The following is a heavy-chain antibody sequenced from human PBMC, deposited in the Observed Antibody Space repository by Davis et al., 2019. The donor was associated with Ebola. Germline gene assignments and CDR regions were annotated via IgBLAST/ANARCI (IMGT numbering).Heavy chain of an antibody. D-gene: IGHD1-26*01. CDR1: GMTFSSYG. CDR2: ISSDGSEQ. J-gene: IGHJ4*02. CDR3: ARWASVGY. Sequence: GESLKLSCVVSGMTFSSYGMHWVRQAPGKGLEWVAVISSDGSEQYYVNSVKGRFTISRDNVKNSLYLQMDSLRAEDTAVYYCARWASVGYWGQGTLVTVSS. V-gene: IGHV3-30*03.